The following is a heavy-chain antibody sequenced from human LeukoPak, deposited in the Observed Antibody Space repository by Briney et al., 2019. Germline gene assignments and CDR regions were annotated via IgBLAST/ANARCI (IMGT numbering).Heavy chain of an antibody. V-gene: IGHV4-34*01. D-gene: IGHD1-1*01. CDR3: ARGPTISETGYFDC. CDR1: GGSFSTYY. Sequence: PSETLSLTCAVYGGSFSTYYWSWIRQSPGKGLEWIAEINHRGDTNYNPSVKSRVTISVDTSKNQFSLRLISLTAADTAVYYCARGPTISETGYFDCWGQGTLVTVSS. CDR2: INHRGDT. J-gene: IGHJ4*03.